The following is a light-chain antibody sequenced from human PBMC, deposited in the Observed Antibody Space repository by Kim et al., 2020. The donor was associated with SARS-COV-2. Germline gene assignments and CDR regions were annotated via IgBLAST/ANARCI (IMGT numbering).Light chain of an antibody. CDR1: QIIRSDY. V-gene: IGKV3-20*01. J-gene: IGKJ1*01. Sequence: PGENATLSCRSSQIIRSDYLAWYQQKPAQAPGLLVYGTSDRATGIPDRFSGSGSGTGFTLTITRLEPEDFAVYFCQRNGKTPVTFGQGTKVDIK. CDR2: GTS. CDR3: QRNGKTPVT.